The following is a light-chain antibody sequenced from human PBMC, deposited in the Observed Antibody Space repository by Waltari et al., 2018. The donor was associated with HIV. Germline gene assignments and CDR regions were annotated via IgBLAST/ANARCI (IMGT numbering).Light chain of an antibody. CDR3: CSYAGSGTLV. Sequence: QSALTQPASVSGSPGQSITISCSGTSSDIGSYNLASWYQKYPGKPPKLIIYAINERPSGVSNRFSGSKSENTAALTLSGLQAEDEADYHCCSYAGSGTLVFGGGTKLTVL. CDR2: AIN. V-gene: IGLV2-23*02. CDR1: SSDIGSYNL. J-gene: IGLJ2*01.